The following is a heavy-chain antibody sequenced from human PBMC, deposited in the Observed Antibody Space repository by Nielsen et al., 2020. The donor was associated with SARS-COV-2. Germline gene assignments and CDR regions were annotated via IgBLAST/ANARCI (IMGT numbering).Heavy chain of an antibody. D-gene: IGHD1-20*01. Sequence: GESLKISCAASGFTFSRYAMSWVRQAPGKGLEWVSAISGSGGSTYYADSVKGRFTISRDNSKNTLYLQMYSLRAEETAVYYCANVDNWNDGVYYYGMDVWGQGTTVTVSS. CDR2: ISGSGGST. V-gene: IGHV3-23*01. CDR3: ANVDNWNDGVYYYGMDV. J-gene: IGHJ6*02. CDR1: GFTFSRYA.